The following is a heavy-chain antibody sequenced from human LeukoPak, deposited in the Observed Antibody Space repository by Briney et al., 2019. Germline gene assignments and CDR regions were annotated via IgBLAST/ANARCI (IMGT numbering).Heavy chain of an antibody. Sequence: PGGSLRLSCAASGFTFSSYAMSWVRQAPGKGLEWVSAISGSGGSTYYADSVKGRFTISRDNCKNTLYLQMNSLRAEDTAVYYCAKARDGYNLIPDAFDIWGQGTMVTVSS. CDR1: GFTFSSYA. CDR3: AKARDGYNLIPDAFDI. D-gene: IGHD5-24*01. CDR2: ISGSGGST. J-gene: IGHJ3*02. V-gene: IGHV3-23*01.